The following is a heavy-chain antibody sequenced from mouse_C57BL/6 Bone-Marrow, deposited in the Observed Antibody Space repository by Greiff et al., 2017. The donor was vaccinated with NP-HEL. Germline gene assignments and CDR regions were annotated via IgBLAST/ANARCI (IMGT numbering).Heavy chain of an antibody. CDR3: ARELGNYEGFAY. V-gene: IGHV1-4*01. CDR1: GYTFTSYT. CDR2: INPSSGYT. D-gene: IGHD2-1*01. Sequence: QVQLQQSGAELARPGASVKMSCKASGYTFTSYTMHWVKQRPGQGLEWIGYINPSSGYTKYNQKFKDKATLTADKSSSTAYMQLSSLTSEDSAVYYCARELGNYEGFAYWGQGTLVTVSA. J-gene: IGHJ3*01.